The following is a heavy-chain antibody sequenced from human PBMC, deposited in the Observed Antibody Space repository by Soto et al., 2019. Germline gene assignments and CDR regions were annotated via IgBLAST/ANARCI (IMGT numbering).Heavy chain of an antibody. V-gene: IGHV1-69*08. CDR1: GGTFSNYT. D-gene: IGHD4-17*01. Sequence: QVQLVQSGAEVKKPGSSVKVSCKASGGTFSNYTITWVRQAPGQGLEWMGRIIPILDIANYAKKFQGRVTITADKSTSTAYMELNSLRSEDTAVYYCARDVGLGPVTVSTHVDYWGQGTLVIVSS. CDR2: IIPILDIA. J-gene: IGHJ4*02. CDR3: ARDVGLGPVTVSTHVDY.